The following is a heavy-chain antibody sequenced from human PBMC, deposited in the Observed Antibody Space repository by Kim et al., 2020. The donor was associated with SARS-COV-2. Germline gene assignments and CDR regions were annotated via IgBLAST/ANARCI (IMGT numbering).Heavy chain of an antibody. CDR1: GFTFSSYG. D-gene: IGHD4-17*01. J-gene: IGHJ3*02. V-gene: IGHV3-30*18. Sequence: GGSLRLSCAASGFTFSSYGMHWVRQAPGKGLEWVAVISYDGGNKYYADSVKGRFTIPRDNSKNTLYLQMNSLRAEDTAVYYCAKAEFGDYLYGGAFDIWGQGTMVTVSS. CDR3: AKAEFGDYLYGGAFDI. CDR2: ISYDGGNK.